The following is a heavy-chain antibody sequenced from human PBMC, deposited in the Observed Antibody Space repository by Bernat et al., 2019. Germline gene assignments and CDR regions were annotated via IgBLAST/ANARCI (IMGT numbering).Heavy chain of an antibody. D-gene: IGHD3-16*01. J-gene: IGHJ4*02. CDR1: GFIFSSHA. CDR3: AKDGHYVVDY. Sequence: QVQLVESGGGVVQPGRSLRLSCAASGFIFSSHAMHWVRQAPGKGLEWVAVISYDGSNKYYADSVKGRFTISRDNSKNTLYLQMNSLRAEDTAVYYCAKDGHYVVDYWGQGTLVTVSS. V-gene: IGHV3-30*18. CDR2: ISYDGSNK.